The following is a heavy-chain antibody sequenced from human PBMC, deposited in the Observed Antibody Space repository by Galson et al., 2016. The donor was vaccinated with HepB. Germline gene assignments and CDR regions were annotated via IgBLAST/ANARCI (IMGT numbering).Heavy chain of an antibody. CDR2: ISYDGNYK. J-gene: IGHJ6*03. CDR3: AKDGHPSPIGGSGTFFSYYQYYYVDV. D-gene: IGHD3-10*01. CDR1: GLTFSRCG. Sequence: SLRLSCAASGLTFSRCGMHWVRQAPGKGLEWVAVISYDGNYKYYADSVKGRFTISRDNSKHTLYLQMNSLRAEDTAVYYCAKDGHPSPIGGSGTFFSYYQYYYVDVWGKGTTVTVSS. V-gene: IGHV3-30*18.